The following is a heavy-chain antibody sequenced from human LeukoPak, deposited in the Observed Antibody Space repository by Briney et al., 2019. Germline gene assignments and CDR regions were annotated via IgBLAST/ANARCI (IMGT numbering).Heavy chain of an antibody. Sequence: PGGSLRLSCAASGFTFSSYSMNWVRQAPGRGLEWVPSISSSSSYIYYADSVQGRFTISRDNAKNSLYLQMNSLRAEDTAVYYCASGYSSGWYTRGSEYFQHWGQGTLVTVSS. CDR1: GFTFSSYS. V-gene: IGHV3-21*01. CDR3: ASGYSSGWYTRGSEYFQH. D-gene: IGHD6-19*01. CDR2: ISSSSSYI. J-gene: IGHJ1*01.